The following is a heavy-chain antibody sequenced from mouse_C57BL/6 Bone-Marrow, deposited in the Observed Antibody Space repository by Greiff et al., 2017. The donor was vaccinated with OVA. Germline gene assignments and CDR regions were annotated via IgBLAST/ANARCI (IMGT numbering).Heavy chain of an antibody. CDR3: ARWTRTYYYAMDY. V-gene: IGHV1-26*01. CDR1: GYTFTDYY. J-gene: IGHJ4*01. Sequence: EVQLQQSGPELVKPGASVKISCKASGYTFTDYYMNWVKQSHGKSLEWIGDINPNNGGTSYNQKFKGKATLTVDKSSSTAYMELRSLTSEDSAVYYCARWTRTYYYAMDYWGQGTSVTVSS. CDR2: INPNNGGT. D-gene: IGHD2-13*01.